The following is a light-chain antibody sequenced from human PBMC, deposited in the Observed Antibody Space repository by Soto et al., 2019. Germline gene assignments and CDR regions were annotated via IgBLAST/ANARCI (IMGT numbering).Light chain of an antibody. CDR1: QSVGRN. CDR2: GTN. Sequence: ETVMTQSPATLSVSPGDGATLSCRASQSVGRNLAWYQRKPGPPPRPLIYGTNTRAAGVPARFSGGGSGTEFTLTINSLQSEDSAVYYCQQYYSWPLTFGGGTDVEIK. J-gene: IGKJ4*01. V-gene: IGKV3-15*01. CDR3: QQYYSWPLT.